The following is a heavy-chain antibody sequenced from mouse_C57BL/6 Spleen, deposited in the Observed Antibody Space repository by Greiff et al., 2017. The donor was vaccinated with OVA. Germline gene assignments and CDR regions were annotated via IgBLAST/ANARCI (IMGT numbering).Heavy chain of an antibody. Sequence: EVKVVESGGGLVKPGGSLKLSCAASGFTFSDYGMHWVRQAPEKGLEWVAYISSGSSTIYYADTVKGRFTISRDNAKNTLFLQMTSLRSEDTAMYYCARRYYGSSYGYFDYWGQGTTLTVSS. CDR2: ISSGSSTI. CDR1: GFTFSDYG. J-gene: IGHJ2*01. V-gene: IGHV5-17*01. CDR3: ARRYYGSSYGYFDY. D-gene: IGHD1-1*01.